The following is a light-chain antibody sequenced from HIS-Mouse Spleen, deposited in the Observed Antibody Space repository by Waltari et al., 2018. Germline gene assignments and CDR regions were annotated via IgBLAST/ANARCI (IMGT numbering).Light chain of an antibody. CDR3: CSYAGSSTFVV. J-gene: IGLJ2*01. CDR2: EGS. CDR1: SSDGGSYNL. Sequence: SALTQPASVSGSPGQSITISCTGTSSDGGSYNLVSWYQQHPGKAPKLMIYEGSKRPSGVSNRFSGSKSGNTASLTISGLQAEDEADYYCCSYAGSSTFVVFGGGTKLTVL. V-gene: IGLV2-23*01.